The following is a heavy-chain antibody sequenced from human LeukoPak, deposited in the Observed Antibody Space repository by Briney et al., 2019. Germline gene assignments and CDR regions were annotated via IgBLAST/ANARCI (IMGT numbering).Heavy chain of an antibody. D-gene: IGHD6-13*01. J-gene: IGHJ6*03. CDR3: AKAASSPIYYYYMDV. CDR2: ISWDGGST. CDR1: GFTFDDYT. Sequence: GGSLRLSCAASGFTFDDYTMHWVRQAPGKGLEWVSLISWDGGSTYYADSVKGRFTISRDNSKNSLYLQMNSLRTEDTALYYCAKAASSPIYYYYMDVWGKGTTVTVSS. V-gene: IGHV3-43*01.